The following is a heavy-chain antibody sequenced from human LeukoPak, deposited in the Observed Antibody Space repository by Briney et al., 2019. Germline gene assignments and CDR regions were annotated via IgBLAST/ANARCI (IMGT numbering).Heavy chain of an antibody. CDR1: GYSFPSYW. V-gene: IGHV5-10-1*01. J-gene: IGHJ5*02. D-gene: IGHD2-15*01. Sequence: GESLKISCKGSGYSFPSYWISWVRQMPGKGLEWMGRIDPSDSYTNYSPSFQGHVTFSADKSISTAYLQWSSLKASDTAMYYCARHHCSGGSCYSAVGFDPWGQGTLVTVSS. CDR2: IDPSDSYT. CDR3: ARHHCSGGSCYSAVGFDP.